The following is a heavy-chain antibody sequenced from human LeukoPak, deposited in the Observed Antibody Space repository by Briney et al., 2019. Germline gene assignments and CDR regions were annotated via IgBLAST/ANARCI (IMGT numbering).Heavy chain of an antibody. V-gene: IGHV1-69*13. CDR2: IIPIFGTA. CDR1: GGTFSSYA. J-gene: IGHJ4*02. Sequence: GASVKVSRKASGGTFSSYAISWVRQAPGQGLEWVGGIIPIFGTANYAQKFQGRVTITADESTSTAYMELSSLRSEDTAVYYCARDGPYTIFAAGGYFDYWGQGTLVTVSS. D-gene: IGHD3-9*01. CDR3: ARDGPYTIFAAGGYFDY.